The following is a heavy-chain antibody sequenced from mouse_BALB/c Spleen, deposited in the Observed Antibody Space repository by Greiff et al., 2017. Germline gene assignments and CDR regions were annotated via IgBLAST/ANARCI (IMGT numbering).Heavy chain of an antibody. CDR3: TRWGYGNLWYFDV. CDR1: GYTFTSYY. V-gene: IGHV1S81*02. CDR2: INPSNGGT. J-gene: IGHJ1*01. Sequence: QVQLQQSGAELVKPGASVKLSCKASGYTFTSYYMYWVKQRPGQGLEWIGEINPSNGGTNFNEKFKSKATLTVDKSSSTAYMQLSSLTSEDSAVYYCTRWGYGNLWYFDVWGAGTTVTVSS. D-gene: IGHD2-1*01.